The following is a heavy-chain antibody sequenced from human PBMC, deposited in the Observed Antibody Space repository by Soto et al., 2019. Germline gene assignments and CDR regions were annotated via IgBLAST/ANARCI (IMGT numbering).Heavy chain of an antibody. CDR2: FDPEDGET. CDR1: GYTLTELS. J-gene: IGHJ4*02. CDR3: VTAYSGQSRLRLGEYYFDY. V-gene: IGHV1-24*01. Sequence: ASVKVSCKVSGYTLTELSMHWVRQAPGKGLEWMGGFDPEDGETIYAQKFQGRVTMTEDTSTDTAYMGLSSLRSEDTAVYYCVTAYSGQSRLRLGEYYFDYWGQGTLVTVSS. D-gene: IGHD3-16*01.